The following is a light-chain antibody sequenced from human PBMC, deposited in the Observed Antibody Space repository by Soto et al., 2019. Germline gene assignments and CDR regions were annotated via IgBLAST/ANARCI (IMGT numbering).Light chain of an antibody. Sequence: DIQMTQSPSTLSASVGVRVTITCRASQSIRTWLAWYQQKPGKAPKLLIYDASSLQSGVPSRFSGSASGTEFTLTISSLQPDDFATYYCQQSDSYPWTFGQGTKVEIK. CDR3: QQSDSYPWT. CDR2: DAS. V-gene: IGKV1-5*01. J-gene: IGKJ1*01. CDR1: QSIRTW.